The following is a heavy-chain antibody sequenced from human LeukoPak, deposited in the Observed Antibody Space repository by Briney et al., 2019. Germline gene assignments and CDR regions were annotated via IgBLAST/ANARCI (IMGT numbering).Heavy chain of an antibody. D-gene: IGHD3-22*01. CDR1: GYTFTSYD. CDR3: PYSSGYYSIYAFDI. J-gene: IGHJ3*02. Sequence: ASVKVSCKASGYTFTSYDINWVRQATGQGLEWMGWMNPNSGNTGYAQKFQGRVTMTRNTSISTAYMELSSLRSEDTAVYYCPYSSGYYSIYAFDIWGQGTMVTVSS. V-gene: IGHV1-8*01. CDR2: MNPNSGNT.